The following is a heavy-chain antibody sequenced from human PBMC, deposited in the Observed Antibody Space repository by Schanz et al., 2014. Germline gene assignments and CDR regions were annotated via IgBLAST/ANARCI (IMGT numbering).Heavy chain of an antibody. J-gene: IGHJ4*02. CDR3: ASRASGWYALGYFDY. V-gene: IGHV4-39*01. Sequence: RLQESGPGLVKPSETLSLTCTVSGDSIRSDHYYWGWIRQPPGKGLEWIGRIFYNKETSYNPSLGVRAEKPVDQSKKDFYLNLSSVTAADTAVYYCASRASGWYALGYFDYWGQGAPVTVSS. CDR1: GDSIRSDHYY. D-gene: IGHD6-19*01. CDR2: IFYNKET.